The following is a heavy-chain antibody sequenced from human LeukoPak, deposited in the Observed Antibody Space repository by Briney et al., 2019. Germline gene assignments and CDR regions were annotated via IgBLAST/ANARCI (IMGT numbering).Heavy chain of an antibody. CDR3: ARLYSSGLNWFDP. D-gene: IGHD6-19*01. Sequence: GESLQISCKGSGYSFTSYWIGWVRPMPGKGLEWMGIIYPGDSDTRYSPSFQGQVTISADKSISTAYLQWSSLKASDTAIYYCARLYSSGLNWFDPWGQGTLVTVSS. CDR2: IYPGDSDT. V-gene: IGHV5-51*01. J-gene: IGHJ5*02. CDR1: GYSFTSYW.